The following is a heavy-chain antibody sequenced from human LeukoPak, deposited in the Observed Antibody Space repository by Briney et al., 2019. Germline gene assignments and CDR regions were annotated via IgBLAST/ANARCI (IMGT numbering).Heavy chain of an antibody. Sequence: GGSLKLSCEASGFTFSSYAMTWVRQAPGQGLEWVATISGGGGSTYYADSVKGRFTISRDNSKNTLYLQMNNLRAEDTAVYYCAKDHRVGQLLLLPWGQGTLVTVSS. CDR3: AKDHRVGQLLLLP. V-gene: IGHV3-23*01. D-gene: IGHD2-15*01. CDR1: GFTFSSYA. CDR2: ISGGGGST. J-gene: IGHJ5*02.